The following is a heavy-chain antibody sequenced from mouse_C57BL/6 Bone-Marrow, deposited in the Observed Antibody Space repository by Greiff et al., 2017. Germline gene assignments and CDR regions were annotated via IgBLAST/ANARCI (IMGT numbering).Heavy chain of an antibody. Sequence: EVKLMESGGGLVKPGGSLKLSCAASGFTFSSYAMSCVRQTPEKRLEWVATISDGGSYTYYPDNGKGRFTISRDNAKNNLYLQMSHLKSEDTAMYYCARYGSSSFAYWGQGTLVTVSA. CDR2: ISDGGSYT. D-gene: IGHD1-1*01. CDR1: GFTFSSYA. V-gene: IGHV5-4*03. CDR3: ARYGSSSFAY. J-gene: IGHJ3*01.